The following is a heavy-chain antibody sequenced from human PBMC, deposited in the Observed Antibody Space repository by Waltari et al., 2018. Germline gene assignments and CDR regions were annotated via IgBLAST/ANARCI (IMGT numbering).Heavy chain of an antibody. D-gene: IGHD3-10*01. J-gene: IGHJ4*02. V-gene: IGHV1-8*01. CDR3: ARGSRLASGTFFPTATDN. CDR1: GYAFRTYD. Sequence: QVQLVQPGAVVKEPGTSVKVSCKATGYAFRTYDINCARQAAGQGLEWMGWMNPNSGNTGYAPKFQGRVTMTRDTSISTAYMELSSLRSDDTAVYYCARGSRLASGTFFPTATDNWAQGTPVTVSS. CDR2: MNPNSGNT.